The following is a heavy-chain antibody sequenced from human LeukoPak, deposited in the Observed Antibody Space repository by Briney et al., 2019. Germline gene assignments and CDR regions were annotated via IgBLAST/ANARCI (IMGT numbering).Heavy chain of an antibody. CDR3: ARPTTAVDY. D-gene: IGHD4-17*01. CDR1: GGSISSYYW. J-gene: IGHJ4*02. Sequence: TLSLTCTVSGGSISSYYWSWIRQPPGKALEWLALIYWDDDKRYSPSLKSRLTITKDTSKNQVVLTMTNMDPVDTATYYCARPTTAVDYWGQGTLVTVSS. V-gene: IGHV2-5*08. CDR2: IYWDDDK.